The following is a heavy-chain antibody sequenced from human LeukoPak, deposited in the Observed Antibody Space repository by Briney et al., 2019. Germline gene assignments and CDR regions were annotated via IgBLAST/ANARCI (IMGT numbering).Heavy chain of an antibody. Sequence: PSQTLSLTCTVSGGSISSGGYYWSRIRQHPGKGLEWIGYIYYSGSTYYNPSLKSRVTISVDTSKNQFSLKLSSVAAADTAVYYCARDYRFDSGYDLLDAFDVWGQGTMVTVSS. CDR3: ARDYRFDSGYDLLDAFDV. CDR1: GGSISSGGYY. V-gene: IGHV4-31*03. CDR2: IYYSGST. J-gene: IGHJ3*01. D-gene: IGHD5-12*01.